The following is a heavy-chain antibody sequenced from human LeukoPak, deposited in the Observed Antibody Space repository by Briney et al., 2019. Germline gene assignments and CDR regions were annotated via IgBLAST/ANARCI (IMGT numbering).Heavy chain of an antibody. CDR1: GFTFSSYS. V-gene: IGHV3-21*01. J-gene: IGHJ5*02. D-gene: IGHD6-6*01. CDR2: ISSSSSYI. Sequence: GGSLRLSCAASGFTFSSYSMNWVRQAPGKGLEWVSSISSSSSYIYYADSVKGRFTISRDNAKNSLYLQMNSLRAEDTAVYYCARFAEEQLGRNWFDPWGQGTLVTVSS. CDR3: ARFAEEQLGRNWFDP.